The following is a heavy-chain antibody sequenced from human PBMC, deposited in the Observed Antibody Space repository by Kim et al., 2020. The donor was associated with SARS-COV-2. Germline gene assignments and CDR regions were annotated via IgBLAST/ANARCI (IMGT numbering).Heavy chain of an antibody. D-gene: IGHD6-19*01. CDR2: INPNSGGT. V-gene: IGHV1-2*06. J-gene: IGHJ6*02. Sequence: ASVKVSCKASGYTFTGYYMHWVRQAPGQGLEWMGRINPNSGGTNYAQKFQGRVTMTRDTSISTAYMELSRLRSDDTAVYYCARMGAVAGTLGYYYYYGMDVWGQGTTVTVSS. CDR3: ARMGAVAGTLGYYYYYGMDV. CDR1: GYTFTGYY.